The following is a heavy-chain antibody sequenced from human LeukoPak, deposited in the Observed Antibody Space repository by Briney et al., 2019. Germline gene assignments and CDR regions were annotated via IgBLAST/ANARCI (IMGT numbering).Heavy chain of an antibody. D-gene: IGHD1-26*01. J-gene: IGHJ4*02. V-gene: IGHV3-48*01. CDR2: ISSSSSTI. CDR1: GFTFSSYS. CDR3: AKGPVGATTDY. Sequence: PGGSLRLSCAASGFTFSSYSMNWVLQAPGKGLEWVSYISSSSSTIYYADSVKGRFTISRDNAKNSLYLQMNSLRAEDTAVYYCAKGPVGATTDYWGQGTLVTVSS.